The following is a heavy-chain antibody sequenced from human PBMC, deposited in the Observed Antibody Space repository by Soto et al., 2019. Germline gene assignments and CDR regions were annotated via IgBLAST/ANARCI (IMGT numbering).Heavy chain of an antibody. CDR3: ASVGWFGVSDD. D-gene: IGHD3-10*01. V-gene: IGHV3-21*01. Sequence: EVQLVESGGGLVKPGGSLRLSCAASGFTFSSYSMNWVRQAPGKGLEWVSSISSSSSYIYYADSEKGRFTISRDNAKDSMYLQMNSLRAEDTAVYYCASVGWFGVSDDWGQGTLVTVSS. CDR1: GFTFSSYS. CDR2: ISSSSSYI. J-gene: IGHJ4*02.